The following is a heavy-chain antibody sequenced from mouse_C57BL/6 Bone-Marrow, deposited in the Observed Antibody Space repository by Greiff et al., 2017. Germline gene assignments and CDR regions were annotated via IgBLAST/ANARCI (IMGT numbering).Heavy chain of an antibody. D-gene: IGHD2-3*01. CDR1: GYTFTSYW. V-gene: IGHV1-69*01. CDR2: IDPSDSYT. Sequence: VKLQQPGAELVMPGASVKLSCKASGYTFTSYWMHWVKQRPGQGLEWIGEIDPSDSYTNYNQKFKGKSTLTVDKSSSTAYMQLSSLTSEDSAVYYCAREADGYLYWYFDVWGTGTTVTVSS. J-gene: IGHJ1*03. CDR3: AREADGYLYWYFDV.